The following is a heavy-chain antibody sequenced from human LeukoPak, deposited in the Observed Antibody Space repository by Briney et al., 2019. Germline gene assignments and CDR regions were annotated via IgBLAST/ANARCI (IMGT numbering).Heavy chain of an antibody. Sequence: GGSLRLSCGASGFTLSNYCMMWVRQAPGKGLEWVSSITGGGVAYYVDSVKGRFTVSRDNSKNTLYLQINSLTAEDTAFYYCAKGRGTGAVDWFDPWGQGTLVTVSS. CDR2: ITGGGVA. D-gene: IGHD3/OR15-3a*01. CDR1: GFTLSNYC. V-gene: IGHV3-23*01. CDR3: AKGRGTGAVDWFDP. J-gene: IGHJ5*02.